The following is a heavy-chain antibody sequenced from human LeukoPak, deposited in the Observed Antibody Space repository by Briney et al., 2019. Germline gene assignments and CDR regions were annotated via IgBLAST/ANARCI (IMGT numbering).Heavy chain of an antibody. Sequence: SQTLSLTCTVSGGSISSGDYYWSWIRQPPGKGLEWIGYIYYSGSTYYNPSLTSRVTISVDTSKNQFSLKLSSVTAADTAVYYCARGEKYCSSTSCYVGGTYYFDYWGQGTLVTVSS. CDR2: IYYSGST. CDR3: ARGEKYCSSTSCYVGGTYYFDY. J-gene: IGHJ4*02. CDR1: GGSISSGDYY. D-gene: IGHD2-2*01. V-gene: IGHV4-30-4*01.